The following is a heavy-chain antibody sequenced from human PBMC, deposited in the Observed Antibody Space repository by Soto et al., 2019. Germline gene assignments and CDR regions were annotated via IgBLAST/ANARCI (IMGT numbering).Heavy chain of an antibody. J-gene: IGHJ6*02. CDR3: ARDTTPHMAYYYYSYPMDV. D-gene: IGHD1-1*01. CDR1: GFPFSTYN. V-gene: IGHV3-21*01. CDR2: ISSSSRYI. Sequence: EVQLVESGGGLVKPGGSLRLSCAASGFPFSTYNMNWVRQAPGKGPEWVSSISSSSRYIYYADSVKGRFTISRDNAKNSLYLQMNSLRAEDTAVYYCARDTTPHMAYYYYSYPMDVWGQGTTVTVSS.